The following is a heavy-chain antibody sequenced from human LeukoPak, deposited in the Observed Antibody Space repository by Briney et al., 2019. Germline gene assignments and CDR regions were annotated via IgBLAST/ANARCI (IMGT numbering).Heavy chain of an antibody. V-gene: IGHV3-23*01. CDR2: ISGAGGST. D-gene: IGHD1-1*01. CDR1: GFTFSSYA. CDR3: VKLRTGTATNFDY. Sequence: GGSLRLSCAASGFTFSSYAMSWVRQAPGKGLGWVSGISGAGGSTYYADSVKGRFTISRDNSKDTLYLQMNSLRTEDTAIYYCVKLRTGTATNFDYWGQGTLVTVSS. J-gene: IGHJ4*02.